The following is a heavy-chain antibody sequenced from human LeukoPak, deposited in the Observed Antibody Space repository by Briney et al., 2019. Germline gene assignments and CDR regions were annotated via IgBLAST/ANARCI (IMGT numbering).Heavy chain of an antibody. CDR2: ISTSSTYI. J-gene: IGHJ4*02. D-gene: IGHD3-22*01. V-gene: IGHV3-21*01. CDR1: GFTFSSYS. CDR3: ARGGISGYYSVSDY. Sequence: GGSLRLSCAASGFTFSSYSMNWVRQAPGKGLEWVSCISTSSTYIYYGDSVKGRFTVSRDNAKNSLYLQMNTLRAEDTAVYYCARGGISGYYSVSDYWGQGTLVTVSS.